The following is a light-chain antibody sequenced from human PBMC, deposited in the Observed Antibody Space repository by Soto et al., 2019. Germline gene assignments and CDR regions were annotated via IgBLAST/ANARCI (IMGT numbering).Light chain of an antibody. CDR1: SNDVGGYNY. Sequence: QSALTQPASVSGSPGQSITISCTGTSNDVGGYNYVSWYQQHPGKAPKLMIYEVSNRPSGVSYRFSGSKSGNTASLTISGLQAGDEADYYCSSHTNGSYVFGTGTKLTVL. CDR2: EVS. V-gene: IGLV2-14*01. J-gene: IGLJ1*01. CDR3: SSHTNGSYV.